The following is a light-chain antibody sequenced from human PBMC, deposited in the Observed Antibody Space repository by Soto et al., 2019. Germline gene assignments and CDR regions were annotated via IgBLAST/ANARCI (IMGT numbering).Light chain of an antibody. CDR1: QSVGSY. Sequence: EIVLTQSPATLSLSPGESATLSCRASQSVGSYLAWYRQKPGQAPRLLIYDASNRAAGIPARFSAYGSGTDFTLTISSLEPEDFAVYDCQQRNNWPLTFGGGTKVDIK. J-gene: IGKJ4*01. CDR2: DAS. V-gene: IGKV3-11*01. CDR3: QQRNNWPLT.